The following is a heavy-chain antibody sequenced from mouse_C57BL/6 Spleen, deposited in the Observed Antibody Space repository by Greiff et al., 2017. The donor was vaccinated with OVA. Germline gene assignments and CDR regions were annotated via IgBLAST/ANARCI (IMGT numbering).Heavy chain of an antibody. CDR2: INPSTGGT. V-gene: IGHV1-42*01. CDR3: ARSPTAAY. CDR1: GYSFTGYY. D-gene: IGHD1-2*01. Sequence: EVQLKESGPELVKPGASVKISCKASGYSFTGYYMNWVKQSPEKSLEWIGEINPSTGGTTYNQKFKAKATLTVDKSSSTAYMQLKSLTSEDSAVYYCARSPTAAYWGQGTLVTVSA. J-gene: IGHJ3*01.